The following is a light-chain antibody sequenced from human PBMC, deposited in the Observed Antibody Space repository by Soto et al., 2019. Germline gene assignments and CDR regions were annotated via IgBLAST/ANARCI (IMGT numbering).Light chain of an antibody. CDR2: KAS. CDR3: QQYNSPVT. CDR1: QSISNW. J-gene: IGKJ2*01. V-gene: IGKV1-5*03. Sequence: DIQMTQSPSTLSASVGDRVTITCRASQSISNWLAWYQQKPGEAPKLLIYKASSLESGVPSRFSGSGSGTEFTLTISSLQPDDFATYYCQQYNSPVTFGQGTKLEIK.